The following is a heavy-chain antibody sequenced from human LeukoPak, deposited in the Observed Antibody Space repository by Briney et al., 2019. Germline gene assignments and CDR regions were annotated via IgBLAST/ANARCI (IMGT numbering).Heavy chain of an antibody. V-gene: IGHV4-30-4*01. D-gene: IGHD3-22*01. CDR1: GGSISSGDYY. J-gene: IGHJ5*02. CDR3: ARGAGCYDSSGYH. Sequence: SETLSLTCTVSGGSISSGDYYWSWIRQPPGKGLEWIGYIYYGGSTYYNPSLKSRVTISVDTSKNQFSLKLSSVTAADTAVYYCARGAGCYDSSGYHWGQGTLVTVSS. CDR2: IYYGGST.